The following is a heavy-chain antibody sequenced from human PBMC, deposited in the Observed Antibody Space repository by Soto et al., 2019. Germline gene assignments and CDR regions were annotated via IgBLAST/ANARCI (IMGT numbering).Heavy chain of an antibody. CDR3: DRGNHLPYYYYGLDV. CDR1: VYTFTIYG. Sequence: ASVTVSSTSSVYTFTIYGIICVRQAPGQGLEWMGWISAYNGNTNYAQKLQVSVTMTRDTPTSTFYMELSSLRSEDTAVYYCDRGNHLPYYYYGLDVWGQGTTVTVSS. J-gene: IGHJ6*02. V-gene: IGHV1-18*01. CDR2: ISAYNGNT. D-gene: IGHD1-1*01.